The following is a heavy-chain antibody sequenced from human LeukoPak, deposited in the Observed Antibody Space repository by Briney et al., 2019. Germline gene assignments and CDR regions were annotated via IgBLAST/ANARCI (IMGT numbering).Heavy chain of an antibody. CDR3: ARLPDISGWPFDY. J-gene: IGHJ4*02. D-gene: IGHD6-19*01. CDR2: IRYRGRT. Sequence: SETLSLTCTASDDSINRDFWTWIRQPPGKGLEWIGYIRYRGRTEYNPSLKSRVTISIDRSKNQFSLKLMSVTAADTAIYYCARLPDISGWPFDYWGQGMLVTVSS. V-gene: IGHV4-59*01. CDR1: DDSINRDF.